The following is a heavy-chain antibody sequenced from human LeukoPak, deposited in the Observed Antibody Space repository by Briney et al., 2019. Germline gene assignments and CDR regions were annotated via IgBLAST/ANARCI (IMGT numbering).Heavy chain of an antibody. D-gene: IGHD6-13*01. CDR1: GFTFTDHY. CDR2: IWYDGSNK. V-gene: IGHV3-33*08. CDR3: ARGGGKQQLVQGY. J-gene: IGHJ4*02. Sequence: TGGSLRLSCAASGFTFTDHYMTWIRQAPGKGLEWVAVIWYDGSNKYYADSVKGRFTISRDNSKNTLYLQMNSLRAEDTAVYYCARGGGKQQLVQGYWGQGTLVTVSS.